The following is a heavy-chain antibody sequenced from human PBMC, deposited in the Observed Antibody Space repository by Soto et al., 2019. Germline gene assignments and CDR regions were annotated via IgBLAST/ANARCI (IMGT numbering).Heavy chain of an antibody. J-gene: IGHJ6*02. CDR2: ISGSGGST. Sequence: PGGALRLSCAPSRLTFSSYSMIWARQAPGKVVEWVSAISGSGGSTYYADSVKGRFTISRDNSKNTLYLQMNSLRAEDTAVYYCAKHDLVYSSSFVSGMDVWGQGTTVTVSS. D-gene: IGHD6-6*01. CDR3: AKHDLVYSSSFVSGMDV. CDR1: RLTFSSYS. V-gene: IGHV3-23*01.